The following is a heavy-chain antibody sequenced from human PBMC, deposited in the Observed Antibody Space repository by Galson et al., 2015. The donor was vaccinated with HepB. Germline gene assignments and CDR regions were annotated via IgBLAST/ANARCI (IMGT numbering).Heavy chain of an antibody. CDR2: ISSSGSTI. CDR3: ARDLPPGCSNTNCYGEDAFDI. D-gene: IGHD2-2*01. J-gene: IGHJ3*02. Sequence: SLRLSCAASAFTFSDYYMSWIRQAPGKGLEWVSHISSSGSTIYYADSVKGRFTISRDNAKNSLYMQMNSLRAEDTAVYYCARDLPPGCSNTNCYGEDAFDIWGQGTMVTVSS. V-gene: IGHV3-11*01. CDR1: AFTFSDYY.